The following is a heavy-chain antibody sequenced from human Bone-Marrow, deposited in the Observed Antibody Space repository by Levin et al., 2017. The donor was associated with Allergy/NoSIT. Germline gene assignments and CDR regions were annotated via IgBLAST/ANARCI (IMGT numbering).Heavy chain of an antibody. J-gene: IGHJ4*02. D-gene: IGHD3-3*01. CDR2: ISPDGTIT. CDR1: GFTFSRYW. Sequence: GESLKISCAASGFTFSRYWLHWVRQAPGKGLVWVSRISPDGTITNYADSVRGRFTISRDNAKNTLYLQMNSLRAEDTAVYYCSRDTFGGDDYWGQGTLVTVSS. V-gene: IGHV3-74*01. CDR3: SRDTFGGDDY.